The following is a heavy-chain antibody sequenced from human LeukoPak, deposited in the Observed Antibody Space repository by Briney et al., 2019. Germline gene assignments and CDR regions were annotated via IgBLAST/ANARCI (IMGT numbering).Heavy chain of an antibody. Sequence: PSETLSLTCGVSGGSLSFYYWSWIRQSPGKGMEWIAEISQIGDSNYNMSLKSRVTISLDKSKNQVSLKLSSVTAADTAVYYCARALGAFDIWGQGTMVTVSS. V-gene: IGHV4-34*01. CDR2: ISQIGDS. J-gene: IGHJ3*02. CDR1: GGSLSFYY. CDR3: ARALGAFDI.